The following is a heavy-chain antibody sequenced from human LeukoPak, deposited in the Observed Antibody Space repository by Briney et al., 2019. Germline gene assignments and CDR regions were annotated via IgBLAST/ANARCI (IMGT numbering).Heavy chain of an antibody. Sequence: ASVKVSCKASGGTFSSYAISWVRQAPGQGLEWMGGIIPIFGTANYAQNFQGRVTMTRDTSISTAYMELSRLKSDDTALYYCARDMGTGRAFDIWGQGAKVTVSS. CDR3: ARDMGTGRAFDI. D-gene: IGHD1-1*01. CDR1: GGTFSSYA. V-gene: IGHV1-69*05. J-gene: IGHJ3*02. CDR2: IIPIFGTA.